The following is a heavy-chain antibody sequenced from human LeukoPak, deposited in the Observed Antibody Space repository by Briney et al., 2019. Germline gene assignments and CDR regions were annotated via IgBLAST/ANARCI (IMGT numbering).Heavy chain of an antibody. CDR3: ARVKYGSGSYYNCRNNWFDP. Sequence: SETLSLTCAVYGGSISGYYWSWIRQPPGKGLEWIGEINHSGSTNYNPSLKSRVTISVDTSKNQFSLKLSSVTAADTAVYYCARVKYGSGSYYNCRNNWFDPWGQGTLVTVSS. J-gene: IGHJ5*02. CDR2: INHSGST. D-gene: IGHD3-10*01. V-gene: IGHV4-34*01. CDR1: GGSISGYY.